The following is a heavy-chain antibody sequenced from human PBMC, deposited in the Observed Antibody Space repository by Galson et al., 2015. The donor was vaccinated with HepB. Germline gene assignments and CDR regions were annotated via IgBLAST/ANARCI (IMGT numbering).Heavy chain of an antibody. D-gene: IGHD3-3*01. V-gene: IGHV3-15*01. CDR3: TTDLLLLRFLEWSTLVGADY. Sequence: SLRLSCAASGFTFNNAWMSWVRQAPGKGLEWVGRIKSKTDGGTTDYAAPVKGRFTISRDDSKNTLYLQMNSLKTEDTAVYYCTTDLLLLRFLEWSTLVGADYWGQGTLVTVSS. CDR1: GFTFNNAW. J-gene: IGHJ4*02. CDR2: IKSKTDGGTT.